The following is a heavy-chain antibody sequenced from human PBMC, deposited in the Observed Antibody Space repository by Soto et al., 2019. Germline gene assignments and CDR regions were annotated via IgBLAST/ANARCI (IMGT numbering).Heavy chain of an antibody. V-gene: IGHV1-18*04. Sequence: ASVKVSCKASGYTFTSYGISWVRQAPGQGLEWMGWISAYNGNTNYAQKLQGRVTMTTDTSTSTAYMELRSLRSGDTAVYYCARVNDFWSGNYFDYWGQGTLVTGSS. D-gene: IGHD3-3*01. CDR2: ISAYNGNT. CDR1: GYTFTSYG. J-gene: IGHJ4*02. CDR3: ARVNDFWSGNYFDY.